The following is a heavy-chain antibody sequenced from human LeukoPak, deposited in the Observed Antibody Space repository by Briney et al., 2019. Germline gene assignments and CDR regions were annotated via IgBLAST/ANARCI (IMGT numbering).Heavy chain of an antibody. J-gene: IGHJ4*02. CDR1: GYTFTNHW. Sequence: GESLKISCKGSGYTFTNHWIGWVRQMPGKGLEWMGIIYPSDSDTRYSPSFQGQVTISVDKSISTAYLQWSSLKASDTAMYYCARQGRQRLVVVGETYFDYWGQGTLVTVSS. V-gene: IGHV5-51*01. D-gene: IGHD6-19*01. CDR2: IYPSDSDT. CDR3: ARQGRQRLVVVGETYFDY.